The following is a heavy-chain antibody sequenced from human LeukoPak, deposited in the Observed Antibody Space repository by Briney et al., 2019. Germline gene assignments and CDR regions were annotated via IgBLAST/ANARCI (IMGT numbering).Heavy chain of an antibody. CDR1: GGSISSGAYY. Sequence: SETLSLTCSVSGGSISSGAYYWNWIRQHPGKGLEWLGYVYYSGGTYYNPSLKSRVAISIDTSRNQFSLKLSSVTAADTAVYYCARHGGVVRGQGSDAFDIWGQGTMVTVSS. D-gene: IGHD3-10*01. V-gene: IGHV4-31*03. CDR2: VYYSGGT. J-gene: IGHJ3*02. CDR3: ARHGGVVRGQGSDAFDI.